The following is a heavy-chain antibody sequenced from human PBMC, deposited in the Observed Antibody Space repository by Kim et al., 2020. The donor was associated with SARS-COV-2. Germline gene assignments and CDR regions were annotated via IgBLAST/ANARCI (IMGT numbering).Heavy chain of an antibody. J-gene: IGHJ6*02. D-gene: IGHD6-13*01. V-gene: IGHV3-48*03. CDR1: GFTFSSYE. CDR3: ARDPYSSSYNYYGMDV. Sequence: GGSLRLSCAASGFTFSSYEMNWVRQAPGKGLEWVSYISSSGSTIYYADSVKDRFTISRDNAKHSLYMQMNSLRAEDTAVYYCARDPYSSSYNYYGMDVWGQGPTVTVSS. CDR2: ISSSGSTI.